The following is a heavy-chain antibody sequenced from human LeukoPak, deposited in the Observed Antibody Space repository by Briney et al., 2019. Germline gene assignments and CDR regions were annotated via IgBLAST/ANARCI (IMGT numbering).Heavy chain of an antibody. CDR1: GFTFSSYE. CDR3: ATIYYGSGSYPPPN. D-gene: IGHD3-10*01. CDR2: ISSSGSTI. J-gene: IGHJ4*02. V-gene: IGHV3-48*03. Sequence: GGSLRLSCAASGFTFSSYEMNWVRQAPGKGLEWVSYISSSGSTIYYADSVKGRFTISRDNAKNTLYLQMNSLRAEDTAVYYCATIYYGSGSYPPPNWGQGTLVTVSS.